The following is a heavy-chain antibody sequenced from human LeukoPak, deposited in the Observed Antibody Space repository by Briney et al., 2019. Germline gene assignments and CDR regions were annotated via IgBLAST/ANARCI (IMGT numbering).Heavy chain of an antibody. V-gene: IGHV1-69*13. CDR2: IIPIFGTA. D-gene: IGHD6-13*01. CDR1: GGTFSSYA. J-gene: IGHJ4*02. CDR3: ARVPRIAAAGRYFDY. Sequence: GASVTVSCKASGGTFSSYAISWVRQAPGQGLEWMGGIIPIFGTANYAQKFQGRVTITADESTSTAYMELSSLRSEDTAVYYCARVPRIAAAGRYFDYWGQGTLVTVSS.